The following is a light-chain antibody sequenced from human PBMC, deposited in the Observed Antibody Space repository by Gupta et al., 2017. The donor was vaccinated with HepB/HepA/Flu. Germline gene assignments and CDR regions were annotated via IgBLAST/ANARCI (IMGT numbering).Light chain of an antibody. Sequence: DIQMTQSPSTLSASVGDRVTITCRASQSISSRLAWYQQKPGKTPKLLIYKASSLESGVSSRFSGSGSGTEFTLTISSLQPGDFATYYCQQYNSYLWTFGQGTKVEIK. V-gene: IGKV1-5*03. CDR2: KAS. CDR1: QSISSR. J-gene: IGKJ1*01. CDR3: QQYNSYLWT.